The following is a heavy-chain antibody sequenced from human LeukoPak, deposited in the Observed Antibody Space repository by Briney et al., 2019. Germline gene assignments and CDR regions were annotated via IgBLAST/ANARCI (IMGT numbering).Heavy chain of an antibody. CDR1: GFTFSSYA. CDR3: AKDPHRRVPAARFDY. D-gene: IGHD2-2*01. Sequence: GGSLRLSCAASGFTFSSYAMSWVRQAPGKGMEWVSAISGSGGSTYYANSVKGRVTISRDNSKKTLYLQRKSLRAEDTAVYYCAKDPHRRVPAARFDYWGQGTLVTVSS. V-gene: IGHV3-23*01. J-gene: IGHJ4*02. CDR2: ISGSGGST.